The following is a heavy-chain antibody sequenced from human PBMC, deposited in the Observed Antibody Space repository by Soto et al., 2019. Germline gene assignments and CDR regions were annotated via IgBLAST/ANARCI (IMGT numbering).Heavy chain of an antibody. CDR1: GYTFTSYD. Sequence: QVQLVQSGAEVKKPGASVKVSCKTSGYTFTSYDINWVRQVTGQGLEWMGWMNPNSGNTVYAQKFQRRVTMTSHTSRSTAYMELTSLRSEETAVYYCARERSSGAFDIWGQGTMVTVSS. V-gene: IGHV1-8*01. J-gene: IGHJ3*02. CDR2: MNPNSGNT. CDR3: ARERSSGAFDI. D-gene: IGHD1-26*01.